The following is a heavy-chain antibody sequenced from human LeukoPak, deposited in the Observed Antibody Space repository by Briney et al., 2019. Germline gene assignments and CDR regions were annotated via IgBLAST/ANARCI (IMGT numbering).Heavy chain of an antibody. V-gene: IGHV4-59*01. Sequence: SETLSLTCPVSGGSISSYYWSWIRQPPGKGLEWIGYIYYSGSTNYNPSLKSRVTISVDTSKNQFSLKLSSVTAADTAVYYCARDRRYSYGLPYFDLRGRGTLVTVSS. J-gene: IGHJ2*01. CDR1: GGSISSYY. D-gene: IGHD5-18*01. CDR3: ARDRRYSYGLPYFDL. CDR2: IYYSGST.